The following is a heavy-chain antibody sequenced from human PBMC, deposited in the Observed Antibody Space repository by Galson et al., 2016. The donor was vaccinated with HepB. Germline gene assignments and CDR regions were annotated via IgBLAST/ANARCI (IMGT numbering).Heavy chain of an antibody. CDR2: IDQSGSV. J-gene: IGHJ5*01. D-gene: IGHD3-10*01. CDR3: AAARLQDEWFGEYVLDS. V-gene: IGHV4-4*02. CDR1: GDSITSKTW. Sequence: SETLSLTCGVSGDSITSKTWWTWVRQPPGKGLERIGEIDQSGSVNDSPSLRSRVTISLDKSRNNFSLRLNSVTAADTAVYSCAAARLQDEWFGEYVLDSWGQGKLVTVSS.